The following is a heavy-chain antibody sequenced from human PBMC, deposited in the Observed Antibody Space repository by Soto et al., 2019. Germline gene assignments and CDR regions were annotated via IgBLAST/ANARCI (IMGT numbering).Heavy chain of an antibody. D-gene: IGHD4-17*01. V-gene: IGHV3-64*01. Sequence: GGSLRLSCAASGFTFSSYAMHWVRQAPGKGLEYVSAISSNGGSTYYANSVKGRFTISRDNSKNTLYLQMGSLRAEDMAVYYCASSLEIYGDYVGLDAFDIWGQGTMVTVSS. CDR2: ISSNGGST. J-gene: IGHJ3*02. CDR3: ASSLEIYGDYVGLDAFDI. CDR1: GFTFSSYA.